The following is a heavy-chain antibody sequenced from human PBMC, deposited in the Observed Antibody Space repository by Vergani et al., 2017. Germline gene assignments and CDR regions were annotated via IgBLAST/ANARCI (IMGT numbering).Heavy chain of an antibody. Sequence: QVQLVQSGAEVKKPGASVKVSCKASGYTFNTYDINWVRQAPGQGLEWMGWMNPNSGNTGYAQKFQGRVTMTRDTSISTAYMELSRLRSDDTAVYYCARTGMTTLTGYYYGMDVWGQGTTVTVSS. CDR2: MNPNSGNT. D-gene: IGHD4-17*01. J-gene: IGHJ6*02. CDR1: GYTFNTYD. V-gene: IGHV1-8*02. CDR3: ARTGMTTLTGYYYGMDV.